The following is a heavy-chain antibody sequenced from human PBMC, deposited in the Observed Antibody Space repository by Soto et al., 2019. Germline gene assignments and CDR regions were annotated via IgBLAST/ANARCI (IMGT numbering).Heavy chain of an antibody. CDR3: ARNGGMDV. D-gene: IGHD2-8*01. CDR1: GFTFSMYS. CDR2: IGDSTT. Sequence: EVQLVESGGGLVQPGGSLRLSWAVSGFTFSMYSMNWVRQAPGKGLEWVAYIGDSTTYYADSVKGRFTISRDNSKNSLYLQMKSLRDDDTAVYYCARNGGMDVWGQGTTVTVSS. J-gene: IGHJ6*02. V-gene: IGHV3-48*02.